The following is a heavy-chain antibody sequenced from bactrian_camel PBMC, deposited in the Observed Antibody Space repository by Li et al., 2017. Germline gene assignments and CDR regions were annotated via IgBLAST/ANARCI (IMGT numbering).Heavy chain of an antibody. CDR2: IDSDGIT. Sequence: VQLVESGGGSAQAGESLTLSCVYGQSSYCMGWFRQVPGKEREGVAAIDSDGITSYADSVKGRFTISRDNAKNSLYLEMNSLKPEDTAMYYCVVDPDGVDGGSGYCTMRSGISYSGPGTQVTVS. D-gene: IGHD2*01. V-gene: IGHV3S53*01. J-gene: IGHJ4*01. CDR3: VVDPDGVDGGSGYCTMRSGISY. CDR1: QSSYC.